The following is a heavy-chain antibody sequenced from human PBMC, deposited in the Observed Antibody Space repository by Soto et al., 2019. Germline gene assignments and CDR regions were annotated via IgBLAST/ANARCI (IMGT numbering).Heavy chain of an antibody. CDR2: ISAYNGNT. CDR1: GYTFTSYG. D-gene: IGHD3-16*01. CDR3: PRSRIVYTTHFDY. V-gene: IGHV1-18*01. Sequence: QVQLVQSGAEVKKPGASVKVSCKASGYTFTSYGISWVRQAPGQGLEWMGWISAYNGNTNYAQKLQGRVTMTTDTSPSTPSRALWRLRPHVRPVYYWPRSRIVYTTHFDYRAKGPRATFPS. J-gene: IGHJ4*02.